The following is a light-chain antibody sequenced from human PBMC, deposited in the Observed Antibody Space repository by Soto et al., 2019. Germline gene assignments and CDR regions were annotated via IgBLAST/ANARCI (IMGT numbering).Light chain of an antibody. Sequence: DIQMTQSPSSLSASVGDRVTITCRASQSISSWLAWYQQKPGKAPKLLIYKASSLESGVPSRFSGSGSGTEFTLTISSLQPDDFATYYCQQYNSYLRFDGGTKVEIK. CDR2: KAS. V-gene: IGKV1-5*03. CDR3: QQYNSYLR. J-gene: IGKJ4*01. CDR1: QSISSW.